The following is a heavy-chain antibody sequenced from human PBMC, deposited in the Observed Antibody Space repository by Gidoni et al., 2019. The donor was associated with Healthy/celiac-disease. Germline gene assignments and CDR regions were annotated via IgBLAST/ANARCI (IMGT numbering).Heavy chain of an antibody. D-gene: IGHD1-26*01. J-gene: IGHJ4*02. CDR2: ISSSSSYI. Sequence: EVQLVESGGGLVKPGGSLRLSCAASGFTFSSYSMNWVRQAPGKGLEWVSSISSSSSYIYYADSVKGRFTISRDNAKNSLYLQMNSLRAEDTAVYYCASSPVGGRYYFDYWGQGTLVTVSS. V-gene: IGHV3-21*06. CDR1: GFTFSSYS. CDR3: ASSPVGGRYYFDY.